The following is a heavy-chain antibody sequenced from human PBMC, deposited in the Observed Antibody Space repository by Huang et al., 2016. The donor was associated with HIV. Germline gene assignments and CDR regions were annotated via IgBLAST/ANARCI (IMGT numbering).Heavy chain of an antibody. Sequence: QVQLQETGPRLVNASETLSLTCTISGGSMSRFYWSWIRQPPGKGLEWIGYIYYRGASNHNPSLKGRVTISVGASNKDFSLSLTSVTAADTAVYYCARSGSSSLDRRGLDVWGQGITVTVSS. CDR2: IYYRGAS. CDR3: ARSGSSSLDRRGLDV. V-gene: IGHV4-59*01. D-gene: IGHD3-10*01. J-gene: IGHJ6*02. CDR1: GGSMSRFY.